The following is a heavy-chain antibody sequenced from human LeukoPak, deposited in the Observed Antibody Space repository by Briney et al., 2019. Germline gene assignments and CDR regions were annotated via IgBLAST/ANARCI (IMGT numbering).Heavy chain of an antibody. J-gene: IGHJ6*02. V-gene: IGHV3-7*05. CDR1: GFTFSNYW. Sequence: GGSLPLSCAASGFTFSNYWMTWVRQAPGKGLAWVATIKQDGSEKYYVDSVKGRFTISRDNSKNSLYLQMKSLRVEDTAAYYCARDRRVDYGMDVWGQGTTVTVSS. CDR2: IKQDGSEK. CDR3: ARDRRVDYGMDV.